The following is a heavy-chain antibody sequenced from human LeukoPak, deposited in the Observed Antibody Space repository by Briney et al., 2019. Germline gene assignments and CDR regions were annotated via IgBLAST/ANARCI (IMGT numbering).Heavy chain of an antibody. CDR3: ARDREQWLSDYYYMDV. J-gene: IGHJ6*03. CDR1: GGTFSSYA. CDR2: IIPIFGTA. V-gene: IGHV1-69*06. D-gene: IGHD6-19*01. Sequence: SVKVSCKASGGTFSSYAISWVRQAPGQGLEWMGGIIPIFGTANYAQKFQGRVTITADKSTSTAYMELSSLRSEDTAVYYCARDREQWLSDYYYMDVWGKGTTVTVSS.